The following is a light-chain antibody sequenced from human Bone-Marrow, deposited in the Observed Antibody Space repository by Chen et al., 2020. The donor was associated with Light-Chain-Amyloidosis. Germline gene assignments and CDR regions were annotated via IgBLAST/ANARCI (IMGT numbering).Light chain of an antibody. Sequence: SYELTQPPSVSVSPGQTARLTCSGDVLTTKYAYWYQQKPGQAPVLVIHRDTERPSGISERFSGSSSGTTATLTISGVQAEDEADYHCQSADSSGTYEVIFGGGTKLTVL. CDR1: VLTTKY. V-gene: IGLV3-25*03. J-gene: IGLJ2*01. CDR2: RDT. CDR3: QSADSSGTYEVI.